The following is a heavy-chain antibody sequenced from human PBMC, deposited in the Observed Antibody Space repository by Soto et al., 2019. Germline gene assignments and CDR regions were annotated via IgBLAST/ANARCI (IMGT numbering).Heavy chain of an antibody. V-gene: IGHV4-61*01. CDR2: IYYSGST. CDR1: GGSVSSGSYY. J-gene: IGHJ4*02. CDR3: ASATPSVDY. Sequence: QVQLQESGPGLVKPSETLSLTCTVSGGSVSSGSYYWSWIRQPPEKGLEWIGNIYYSGSTNYDPSLKSRVTISVDRAKNQFSLNVTSVTAADTAVYYCASATPSVDYWGQGTLVTVSS.